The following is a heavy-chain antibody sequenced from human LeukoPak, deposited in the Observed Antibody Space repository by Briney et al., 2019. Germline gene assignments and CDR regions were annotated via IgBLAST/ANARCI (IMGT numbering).Heavy chain of an antibody. CDR1: GFTFSSYG. CDR2: ISGSGDSA. V-gene: IGHV3-23*01. CDR3: ARGPSGYHNT. J-gene: IGHJ4*02. D-gene: IGHD5-12*01. Sequence: GGSLRLSCAASGFTFSSYGMTWVRQAPGKGLEWVSAISGSGDSAYYADSVKGRFTISRDNSKDTLYLQKNSLRAEDTAVYYCARGPSGYHNTGGQGTLVTVSS.